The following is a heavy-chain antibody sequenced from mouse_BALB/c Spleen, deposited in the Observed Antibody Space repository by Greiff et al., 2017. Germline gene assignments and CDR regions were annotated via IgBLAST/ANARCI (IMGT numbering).Heavy chain of an antibody. V-gene: IGHV1S81*02. J-gene: IGHJ2*01. Sequence: QVHVKQPGAELVKPGASVKLSCKASGYTFTSYWMHWVKQRPGQGLEWIGEINPSNGRTNYNEKFKSKATLTVDKSSSTAYMQLSSLTSEDSAVYYCARYGYDGPLDYWGQGTTLTVSS. CDR3: ARYGYDGPLDY. CDR2: INPSNGRT. D-gene: IGHD2-2*01. CDR1: GYTFTSYW.